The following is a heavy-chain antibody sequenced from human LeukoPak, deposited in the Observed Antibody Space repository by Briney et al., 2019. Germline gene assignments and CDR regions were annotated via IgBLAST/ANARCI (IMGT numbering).Heavy chain of an antibody. CDR3: ARDSYGDCVDY. V-gene: IGHV3-21*01. J-gene: IGHJ4*02. CDR2: ISSSSSYI. CDR1: GFTFSSYS. Sequence: PGGSLRLSRAASGFTFSSYSMNWVRQAPGKGLEWVPSISSSSSYIYYADSVKGRFTISRDNAKNSLYPQMNSLRAEDTAVYYCARDSYGDCVDYWGQGTLVTVSS. D-gene: IGHD4-17*01.